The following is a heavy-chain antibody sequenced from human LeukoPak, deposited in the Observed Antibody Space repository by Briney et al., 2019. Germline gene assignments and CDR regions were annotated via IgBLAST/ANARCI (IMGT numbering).Heavy chain of an antibody. J-gene: IGHJ6*02. Sequence: PSEPLSLTCTVSGGSISYSYWSWIRQPPGKGLEWIGYIYYCGSTNYNPSLKSRVTISVDTSKNQFSLKLSSVTAADMAVYYCARVPHCSGTSCYPYYGMDVWGQGTTVTVSS. D-gene: IGHD2-2*01. CDR1: GGSISYSY. CDR3: ARVPHCSGTSCYPYYGMDV. CDR2: IYYCGST. V-gene: IGHV4-59*01.